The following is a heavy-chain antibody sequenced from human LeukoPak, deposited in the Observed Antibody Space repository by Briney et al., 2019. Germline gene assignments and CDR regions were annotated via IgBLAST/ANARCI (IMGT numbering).Heavy chain of an antibody. D-gene: IGHD3-10*01. CDR1: GFTVSSND. Sequence: GGSLRLSCAASGFTVSSNDMSWVRQAPGKGLEWVSVIYSGGTTDYADSVKGRFTISRDNSKNTLYLQMNSLRAEDTAVYYCASGSGSQLEYWGQGTLVTVSS. CDR3: ASGSGSQLEY. V-gene: IGHV3-66*01. CDR2: IYSGGTT. J-gene: IGHJ4*02.